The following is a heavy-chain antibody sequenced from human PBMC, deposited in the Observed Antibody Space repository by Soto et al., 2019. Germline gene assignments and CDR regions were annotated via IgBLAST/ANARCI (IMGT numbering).Heavy chain of an antibody. CDR1: GYTFTSYD. CDR2: MHPNSGNT. J-gene: IGHJ4*01. D-gene: IGHD1-26*01. Sequence: QVQLVQSGAEVKKPGASVKVSCKASGYTFTSYDIYWVRQATGQGLEWMGGMHPNSGNTGYTQKFKSRVTMTRNTSITTAYMDLSIQTSEDTALYYGARGLSYRQDWGHGTLVTLSP. V-gene: IGHV1-8*01. CDR3: ARGLSYRQD.